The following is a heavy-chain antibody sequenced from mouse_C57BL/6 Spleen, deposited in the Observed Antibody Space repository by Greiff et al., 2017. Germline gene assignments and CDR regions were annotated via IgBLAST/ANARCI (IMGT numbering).Heavy chain of an antibody. D-gene: IGHD2-4*01. V-gene: IGHV1-5*01. CDR3: TSKDYDYDDAMDY. CDR1: GYTFTSYW. J-gene: IGHJ4*01. CDR2: IYPGNSDT. Sequence: VQLQQSGTVLARPGASVKMSCKTSGYTFTSYWMHWVKQRPGQGLEWIGAIYPGNSDTSYNQKFKGKATLPAVTSASTAYMELSSLTNEDSAVYYCTSKDYDYDDAMDYWGQGTSGTVSS.